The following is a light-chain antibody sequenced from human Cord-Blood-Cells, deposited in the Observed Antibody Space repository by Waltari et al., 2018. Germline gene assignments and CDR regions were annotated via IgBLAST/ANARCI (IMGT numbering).Light chain of an antibody. Sequence: IQMTQSPSSLSASVGDRVTITCRASQSITSYLNWYQKKPGKAPKLLIYAASRLQSGVPSRFSGSGSGTDFTLTISSLQPEDCATYYCQQSYSTPSTFGQGTRLEIK. CDR3: QQSYSTPST. CDR1: QSITSY. V-gene: IGKV1-39*01. J-gene: IGKJ5*01. CDR2: AAS.